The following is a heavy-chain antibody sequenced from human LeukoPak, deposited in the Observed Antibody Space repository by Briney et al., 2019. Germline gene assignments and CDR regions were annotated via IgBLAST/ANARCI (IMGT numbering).Heavy chain of an antibody. J-gene: IGHJ5*02. CDR1: GFTFTSSA. V-gene: IGHV1-58*02. D-gene: IGHD3-10*01. CDR3: AAAPELLWFGELSGNWFDP. CDR2: IVVGSGNT. Sequence: GASVKVSCKASGFTFTSSAMQWVRQARGQRLEWIGWIVVGSGNTNYAQKFQERVTITRDMSTSTAYMELSSLRSEDTAVYYCAAAPELLWFGELSGNWFDPWGQGTLVTVSS.